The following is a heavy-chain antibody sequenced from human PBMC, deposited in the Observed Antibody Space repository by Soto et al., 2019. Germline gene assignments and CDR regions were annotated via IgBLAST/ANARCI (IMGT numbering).Heavy chain of an antibody. CDR3: ARDLHGSYYGVDY. J-gene: IGHJ4*02. CDR1: GGSIISSNW. CDR2: IYHSGST. Sequence: PSETLSLTCAVSGGSIISSNWWNWVRQPPGKGLEWIGEIYHSGSTYYKPSLKSRVAMSVDTSKNQFSLKLTSATAADTAVYYCARDLHGSYYGVDYWGQGTLVTVSS. D-gene: IGHD1-26*01. V-gene: IGHV4-4*02.